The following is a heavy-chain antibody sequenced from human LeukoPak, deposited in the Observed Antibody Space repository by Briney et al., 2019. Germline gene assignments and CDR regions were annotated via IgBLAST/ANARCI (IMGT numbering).Heavy chain of an antibody. J-gene: IGHJ4*02. CDR3: ANPGGSYLPGFGY. V-gene: IGHV3-30*02. Sequence: GGSLRLSCAASGFTFSSYGMHWVRQAPGKGLEWVAFIRYDGSNKYYADSVKGRFTISRDNSKNTLYLQMNSLRAEDTAVYYCANPGGSYLPGFGYWGQGTLVTVSS. D-gene: IGHD1-26*01. CDR1: GFTFSSYG. CDR2: IRYDGSNK.